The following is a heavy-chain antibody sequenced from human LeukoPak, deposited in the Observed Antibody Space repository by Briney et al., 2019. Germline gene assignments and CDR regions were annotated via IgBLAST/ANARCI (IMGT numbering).Heavy chain of an antibody. J-gene: IGHJ6*03. V-gene: IGHV5-51*01. D-gene: IGHD1-26*01. Sequence: GESLKISCKGSGYSFTSYWIGWVRQMPGKDLEWMGIIYPGDSDTRYSPSFQGQVTISADKSISTAYLQWSSLKASDTAMYYCARTAEWELLPRHYYYYYYMDVWGKGTTVTVSS. CDR1: GYSFTSYW. CDR3: ARTAEWELLPRHYYYYYYMDV. CDR2: IYPGDSDT.